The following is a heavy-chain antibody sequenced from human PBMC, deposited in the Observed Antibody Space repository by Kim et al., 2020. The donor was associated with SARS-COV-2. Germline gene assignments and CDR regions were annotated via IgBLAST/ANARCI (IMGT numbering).Heavy chain of an antibody. D-gene: IGHD2-15*01. J-gene: IGHJ6*03. CDR2: MNTDGSQK. CDR3: ARDVGWGYMDV. V-gene: IGHV3-7*01. Sequence: GGSLRLSCVASEFIFSNYWMSWVRRTPEKGLEWVAIMNTDGSQKYYVDSVKGRFTISRDNAKNSLYLQMDSLRVEDTAVFYCARDVGWGYMDVWGKGTTVTVSS. CDR1: EFIFSNYW.